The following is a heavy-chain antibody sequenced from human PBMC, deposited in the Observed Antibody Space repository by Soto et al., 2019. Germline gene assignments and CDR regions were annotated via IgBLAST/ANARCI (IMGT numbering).Heavy chain of an antibody. CDR2: IIPIFGTA. V-gene: IGHV1-69*13. Sequence: SVKVSCKASGYTFTSYVFSWVRQAPGQGLEWMGGIIPIFGTANYAQKFQGRVTITADESTSTAYMELSSLRSEDTAVYYCARGLRFLEWLRYYGMDVWGQGTTVTVSS. J-gene: IGHJ6*02. CDR3: ARGLRFLEWLRYYGMDV. CDR1: GYTFTSYV. D-gene: IGHD3-3*01.